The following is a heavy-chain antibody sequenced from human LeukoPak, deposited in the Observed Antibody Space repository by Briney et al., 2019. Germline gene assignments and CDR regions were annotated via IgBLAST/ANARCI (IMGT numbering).Heavy chain of an antibody. CDR3: AIEGKGIYYYYMDV. J-gene: IGHJ6*03. D-gene: IGHD3-10*01. Sequence: PSVTLSLTCAVYGGSFSGYYWSWIRQPPGKGLEWIGEINHSGSTNYNPSLKSRVTISLDTSKNQFSLKLSSVTAADTAVYYCAIEGKGIYYYYMDVWGKGTTVTVSS. CDR1: GGSFSGYY. V-gene: IGHV4-34*01. CDR2: INHSGST.